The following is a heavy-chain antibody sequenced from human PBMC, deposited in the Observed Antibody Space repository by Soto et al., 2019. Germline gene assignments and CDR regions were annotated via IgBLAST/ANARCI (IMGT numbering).Heavy chain of an antibody. CDR2: IFYSGYS. CDR1: GDSISSGGYY. D-gene: IGHD2-2*01. V-gene: IGHV4-31*03. CDR3: ARLNHMFVVPTAMGCLDP. Sequence: QVPLQESGPGLVKPSQTLSLTCTVSGDSISSGGYYWSWIRQSPGKGLEWIGYIFYSGYSYYNPSLKSRLFISVYTSKNHFSLRLSSGTAEDTAVYYCARLNHMFVVPTAMGCLDPWCKGALVTVSS. J-gene: IGHJ5*02.